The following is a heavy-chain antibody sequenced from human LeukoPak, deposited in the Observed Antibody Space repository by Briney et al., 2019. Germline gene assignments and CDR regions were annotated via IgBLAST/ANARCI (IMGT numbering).Heavy chain of an antibody. Sequence: SETLSLTCTVSGGSISSYYWSWIRQPPGKGLEWIGSIYYSGSTYYNPSLKSRVTISVDTSKNQFSLKLSSVTAADTAVYYCARGFGSYYYYYMDVWGKGTTVTVSS. D-gene: IGHD3-10*01. J-gene: IGHJ6*03. V-gene: IGHV4-39*07. CDR2: IYYSGST. CDR1: GGSISSYY. CDR3: ARGFGSYYYYYMDV.